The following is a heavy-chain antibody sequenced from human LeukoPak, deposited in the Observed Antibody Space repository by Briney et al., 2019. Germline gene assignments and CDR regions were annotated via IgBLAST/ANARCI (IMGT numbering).Heavy chain of an antibody. CDR2: INPSGGST. V-gene: IGHV1-46*01. CDR3: ARVRVPGGYDSSGSFDY. D-gene: IGHD3-22*01. CDR1: GYTFTSYY. Sequence: GASVKVSCKASGYTFTSYYMHWVRQAPGQGLEWMGIINPSGGSTSYAQKFQGRVTMTRDTSTSTVYMELSSLRSEDTAVYYCARVRVPGGYDSSGSFDYWGQGTLVTVSS. J-gene: IGHJ4*02.